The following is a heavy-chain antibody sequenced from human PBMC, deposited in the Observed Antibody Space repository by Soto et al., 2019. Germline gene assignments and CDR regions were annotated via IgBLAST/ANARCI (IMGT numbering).Heavy chain of an antibody. CDR2: SSAYSGVA. D-gene: IGHD2-15*01. V-gene: IGHV1-18*01. CDR3: ARGPRSGYCTGGSCHYFDY. Sequence: QVHLVQSGGEVKKTGASVKVSCEASGYTFTNYGITWVRQAPGQGLEWLGWSSAYSGVAKYAQKFQDRVTMTTDTSTSTAYMDLRSLSSDDTAVYYCARGPRSGYCTGGSCHYFDYWGQGTLVTVSS. CDR1: GYTFTNYG. J-gene: IGHJ4*02.